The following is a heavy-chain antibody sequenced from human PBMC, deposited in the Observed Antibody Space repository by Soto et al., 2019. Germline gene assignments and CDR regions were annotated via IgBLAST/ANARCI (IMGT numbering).Heavy chain of an antibody. D-gene: IGHD3-3*01. CDR1: GYNFAGYW. V-gene: IGHV5-51*01. Sequence: PGESLNISCKGSGYNFAGYWIAWVRQMPGKGLELMGIIYPSDSDTRYRPSFQGQVTISADKSISSAYLQWSSLRASDTAMYYCARGGVSTSTFDYWGQGTLVTVSS. CDR2: IYPSDSDT. J-gene: IGHJ4*02. CDR3: ARGGVSTSTFDY.